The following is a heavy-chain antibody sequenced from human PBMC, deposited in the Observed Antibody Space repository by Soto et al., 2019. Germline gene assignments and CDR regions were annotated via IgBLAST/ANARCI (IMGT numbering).Heavy chain of an antibody. J-gene: IGHJ3*02. Sequence: QLQLQESGPGLVKPSETLSLTCTVSGGSISSSSYYWGWIRQPPGKGLEWIGRICYSGSTYYNPSPKRRVTIAVNTSKNHFSLQLSSVTAADTAVYYSARSGYYDSSGYAFDIWGQGTMVTVSS. CDR2: ICYSGST. D-gene: IGHD3-22*01. CDR1: GGSISSSSYY. V-gene: IGHV4-39*01. CDR3: ARSGYYDSSGYAFDI.